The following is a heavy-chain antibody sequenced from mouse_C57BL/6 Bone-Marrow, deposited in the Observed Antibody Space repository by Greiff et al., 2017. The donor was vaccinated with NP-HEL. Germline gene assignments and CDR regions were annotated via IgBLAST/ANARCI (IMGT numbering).Heavy chain of an antibody. CDR2: ISYDGSN. CDR3: ARCYYGSPFAY. J-gene: IGHJ3*01. Sequence: EVKLMESGPGLVKPSQSLSLTCSVTGYSITSGYYWTWIRQFPGNKLEWMGYISYDGSNNYNPSLKNRISITRDTSKNQFFLKLNSVTTEDTATYYCARCYYGSPFAYWGQGTLVTVSA. D-gene: IGHD1-1*01. V-gene: IGHV3-6*01. CDR1: GYSITSGYY.